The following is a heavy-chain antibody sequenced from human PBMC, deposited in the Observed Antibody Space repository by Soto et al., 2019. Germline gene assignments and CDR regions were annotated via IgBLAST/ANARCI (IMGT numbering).Heavy chain of an antibody. CDR1: GGSFSGYY. Sequence: SETLSLTCAVYGGSFSGYYWSWIRQPPGKGLEWIGEINHSGSTNYNPSLTSRVTISVDTSKNQFSLKLSSVTAADTAVYHCARASTETTETNWFDPWGQGPLVPVSS. J-gene: IGHJ5*02. CDR2: INHSGST. CDR3: ARASTETTETNWFDP. V-gene: IGHV4-34*01.